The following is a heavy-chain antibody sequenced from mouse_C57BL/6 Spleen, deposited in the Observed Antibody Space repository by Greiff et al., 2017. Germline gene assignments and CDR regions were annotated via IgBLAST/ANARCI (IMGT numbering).Heavy chain of an antibody. J-gene: IGHJ1*03. CDR1: GYSITSGYY. CDR2: ISYDGSN. V-gene: IGHV3-6*01. Sequence: EVKLEESGPGLVKPSQSLSLTCSVTGYSITSGYYWNWIRQFPGNKLEWMGYISYDGSNNYNPSLKNRISITRDTSKNQFFLKLNSVTTEDTATYYCAREEGLPTWYFDVWGTGTTVTVSS. CDR3: AREEGLPTWYFDV. D-gene: IGHD5-5*01.